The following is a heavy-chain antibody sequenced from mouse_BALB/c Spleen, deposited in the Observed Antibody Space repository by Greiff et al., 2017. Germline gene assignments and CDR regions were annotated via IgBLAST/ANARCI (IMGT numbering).Heavy chain of an antibody. Sequence: EVKLMESGGGLVKPGGSLKLSCAASGFAFSSYDMSWVRQTPEKRLEWVAYISSGGGSTYYPDSVKGRFTISRDNARNILYLQMSSLRSEDTAMYYCARGNDEDAMDYWGQGTSVTVSS. J-gene: IGHJ4*01. V-gene: IGHV5-12-1*01. CDR3: ARGNDEDAMDY. CDR1: GFAFSSYD. CDR2: ISSGGGST. D-gene: IGHD2-12*01.